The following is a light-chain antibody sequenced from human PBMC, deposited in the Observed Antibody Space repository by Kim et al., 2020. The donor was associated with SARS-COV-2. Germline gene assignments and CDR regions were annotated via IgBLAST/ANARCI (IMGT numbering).Light chain of an antibody. V-gene: IGLV3-19*01. CDR3: NSRDSSGNHVV. CDR2: GKN. Sequence: SSGLTQDPAVSVALGQTVRITCQGDSLRSYYASWYQQKPGQAPVLVIYGKNNRPSGIPDRFSGSSSGNTASLTITGAQAEDEADYYCNSRDSSGNHVVFGGGTQLTV. CDR1: SLRSYY. J-gene: IGLJ2*01.